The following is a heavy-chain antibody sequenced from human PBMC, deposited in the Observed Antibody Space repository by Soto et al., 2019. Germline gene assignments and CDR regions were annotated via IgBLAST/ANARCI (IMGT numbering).Heavy chain of an antibody. J-gene: IGHJ5*02. D-gene: IGHD7-27*01. CDR3: ARGIAFWGWFDP. V-gene: IGHV4-59*02. CDR1: GGSVSGYF. CDR2: TYYSGST. Sequence: QVQLQESGPGLVKPSETLSLTCTVSGGSVSGYFWSWIRQPPGKGLEWIGYTYYSGSTSYNPSLKNRVIISADTSKIQFSLKLSSVTAADTAVFFCARGIAFWGWFDPWGQGTLVSVSS.